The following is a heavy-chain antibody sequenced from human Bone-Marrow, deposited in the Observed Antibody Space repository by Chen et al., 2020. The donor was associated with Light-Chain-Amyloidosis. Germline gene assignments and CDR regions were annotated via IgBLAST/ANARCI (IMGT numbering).Heavy chain of an antibody. CDR2: MNSAGSGT. D-gene: IGHD1-26*01. J-gene: IGHJ4*02. CDR3: AKAGSYRFDS. V-gene: IGHV3-74*01. Sequence: EVQLVESGGGLVQPGGSLRLSCAASGFTFSTYWMHWVRQAPGKGLVWVARMNSAGSGTSYADSVKCRFIISRDNAKNTLYLQMNSLRPEDTAVYYCAKAGSYRFDSWGQGTLVTVSS. CDR1: GFTFSTYW.